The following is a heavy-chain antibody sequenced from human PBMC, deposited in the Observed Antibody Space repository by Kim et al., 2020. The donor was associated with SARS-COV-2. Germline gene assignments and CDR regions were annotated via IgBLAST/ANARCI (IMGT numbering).Heavy chain of an antibody. V-gene: IGHV1-2*04. CDR2: INPNSGDT. Sequence: ASVKVSCKASGYTFTGYYMHWVRQAPGQGLEWMGWINPNSGDTNYAQKFQGWVTMTRDTSISTAYMELSRLRSDDTAVYYCARGGSSGWYLSLGYYYGMDVWGQGTTVTVSS. CDR3: ARGGSSGWYLSLGYYYGMDV. CDR1: GYTFTGYY. D-gene: IGHD6-19*01. J-gene: IGHJ6*02.